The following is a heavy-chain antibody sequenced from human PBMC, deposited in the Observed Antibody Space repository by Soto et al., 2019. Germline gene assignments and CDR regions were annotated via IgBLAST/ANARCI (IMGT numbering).Heavy chain of an antibody. Sequence: GGSLRLSCAASGFTFSSYGMNWVRQAPGKGLEWVSSISSSNSYIYYADSVKGRFTISRDNAKNSLYLQMNSLRAEDTEVYYCARELGAIEQWLTPYYSYGLDVWGQGTRVTVSS. V-gene: IGHV3-21*01. J-gene: IGHJ6*02. CDR1: GFTFSSYG. CDR2: ISSSNSYI. CDR3: ARELGAIEQWLTPYYSYGLDV. D-gene: IGHD6-19*01.